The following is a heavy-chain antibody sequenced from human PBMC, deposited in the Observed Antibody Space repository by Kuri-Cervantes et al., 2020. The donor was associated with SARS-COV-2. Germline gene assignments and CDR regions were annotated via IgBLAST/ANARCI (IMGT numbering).Heavy chain of an antibody. D-gene: IGHD6-19*01. V-gene: IGHV4-39*07. CDR1: GGSISSSDHY. J-gene: IGHJ4*02. CDR2: VYYSGST. CDR3: ASSGWDLTFDY. Sequence: GSLRLSCTVSGGSISSSDHYWAWIRQPPGKGLEWIGTVYYSGSTYYNPSLRSRVTISVDTSKNQFSLKLSSVTAADTAVYYCASSGWDLTFDYWGQGTLVTVCS.